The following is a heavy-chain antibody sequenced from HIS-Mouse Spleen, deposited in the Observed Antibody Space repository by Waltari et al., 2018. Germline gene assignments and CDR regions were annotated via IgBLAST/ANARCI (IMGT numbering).Heavy chain of an antibody. CDR3: AREIPYSSSWYDWYFDL. CDR1: GGSISSSSYY. CDR2: IYYSVIT. J-gene: IGHJ2*01. D-gene: IGHD6-13*01. V-gene: IGHV4-39*07. Sequence: QLQLQESGPGLVKPSETLSLNCTVAGGSISSSSYYWGWSRQPPGKGLEWIGSIYYSVITYSSPSLRRRVTISVDTSKNQFSLKLSLVTAADTAVYYCAREIPYSSSWYDWYFDLWGRGTLVTVSS.